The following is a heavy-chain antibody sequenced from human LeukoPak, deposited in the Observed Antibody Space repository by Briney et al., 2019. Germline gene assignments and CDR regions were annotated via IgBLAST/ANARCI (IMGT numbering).Heavy chain of an antibody. CDR2: IYYSGST. J-gene: IGHJ5*02. CDR3: ARFSTSGSKSGWFDP. D-gene: IGHD3-10*01. CDR1: GGSISSYY. V-gene: IGHV4-59*01. Sequence: SETLSLTCTVSGGSISSYYWSWIRQPPGKGLEWIGYIYYSGSTNYNPSLKSRVTISVDTSKNQFSLKLSSVTAADTAVYYCARFSTSGSKSGWFDPWGQGTLVTVSS.